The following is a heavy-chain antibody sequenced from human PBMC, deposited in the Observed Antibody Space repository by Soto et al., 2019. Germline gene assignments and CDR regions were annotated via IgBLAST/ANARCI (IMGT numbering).Heavy chain of an antibody. D-gene: IGHD1-26*01. J-gene: IGHJ5*02. V-gene: IGHV3-23*01. CDR2: ISGSGFKK. Sequence: GGSLRFSCAASGFIFENFGMSWVRQAPGKGLEWISSISGSGFKKYYADSVKGRFTISRDNSKSTVYLELNNLSAEDTAVYHCAKNQGVELVPLATVDWFDPWGQGSVVTVS. CDR3: AKNQGVELVPLATVDWFDP. CDR1: GFIFENFG.